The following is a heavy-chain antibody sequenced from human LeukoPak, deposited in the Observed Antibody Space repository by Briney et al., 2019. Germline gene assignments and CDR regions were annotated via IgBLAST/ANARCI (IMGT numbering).Heavy chain of an antibody. J-gene: IGHJ3*02. D-gene: IGHD3-22*01. CDR2: IKQDGSEK. CDR3: ARDGTYNDSSGYDDAFDI. CDR1: GFTFSSYW. Sequence: PGGSLRLSCAASGFTFSSYWMSWVRQAPGKGLEWVANIKQDGSEKYYVDSVKGRFTISRDNAKNSLYLQMNSLRAEDTAVYYCARDGTYNDSSGYDDAFDIWGQGTMVTVSS. V-gene: IGHV3-7*01.